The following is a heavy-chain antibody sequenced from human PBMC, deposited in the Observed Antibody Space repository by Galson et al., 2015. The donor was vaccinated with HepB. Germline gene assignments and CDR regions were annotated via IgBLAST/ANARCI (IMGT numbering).Heavy chain of an antibody. CDR1: GFTFSSYA. CDR3: ARDILGYCSGGSCYGPDY. Sequence: SLRLSCAASGFTFSSYAMHWVRQAPGKGLEWVAVISYDGSNKYYADSVKGRFTISRDNSKNTLYLQMNSLRAEDTAVYYCARDILGYCSGGSCYGPDYWGQGTLVTVSS. V-gene: IGHV3-30-3*01. CDR2: ISYDGSNK. J-gene: IGHJ4*02. D-gene: IGHD2-15*01.